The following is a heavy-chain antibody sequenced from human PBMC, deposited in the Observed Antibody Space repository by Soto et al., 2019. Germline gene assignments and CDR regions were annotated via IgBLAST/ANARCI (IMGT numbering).Heavy chain of an antibody. D-gene: IGHD1-26*01. Sequence: QVQLVQSGAEVKKPGASVNVSCKASGYTFTVYYMLWVRQAHGQVLEWVGWINPKSGGTMYPQKFQGRVSMTWDPSISTAYMALTRLRSDDTAVYYCARDLAKVGGSAGFDYSGQATLVTVSS. V-gene: IGHV1-2*02. CDR2: INPKSGGT. CDR3: ARDLAKVGGSAGFDY. J-gene: IGHJ4*02. CDR1: GYTFTVYY.